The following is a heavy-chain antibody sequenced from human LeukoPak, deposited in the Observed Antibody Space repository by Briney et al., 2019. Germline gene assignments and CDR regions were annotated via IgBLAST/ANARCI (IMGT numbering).Heavy chain of an antibody. Sequence: ASVKVSFKASGYTFTSYAMHWVRQAPGQRLEWMGWINAGNGNTKYSQKFQGRVTITRDTSASTAYMELSSLRSEDTAVYYCARHNGGNPGGAEYLQHWGQGTLVTVSS. CDR3: ARHNGGNPGGAEYLQH. V-gene: IGHV1-3*01. CDR1: GYTFTSYA. D-gene: IGHD4-23*01. CDR2: INAGNGNT. J-gene: IGHJ1*01.